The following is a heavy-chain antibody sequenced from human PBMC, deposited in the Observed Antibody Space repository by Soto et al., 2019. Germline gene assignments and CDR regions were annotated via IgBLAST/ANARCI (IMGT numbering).Heavy chain of an antibody. V-gene: IGHV1-18*01. J-gene: IGHJ6*03. Sequence: QVQLVQSGVEVKKPGASVKVSCKASGYTFTSYGFSWVRQAPGQGLEWMGWISAYNGDTNYAQKFQGRVTMTTDTSTSTANMELRSLRSDDTAVYFCARDPSTSKSPDYYYSYMDVWGKGTTVTVSS. CDR2: ISAYNGDT. CDR1: GYTFTSYG. CDR3: ARDPSTSKSPDYYYSYMDV.